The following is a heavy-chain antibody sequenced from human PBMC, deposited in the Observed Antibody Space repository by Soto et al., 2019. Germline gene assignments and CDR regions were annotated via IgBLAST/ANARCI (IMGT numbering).Heavy chain of an antibody. D-gene: IGHD3-3*01. CDR1: GFTFSSYA. CDR3: AKVFGVVIKNGMDV. V-gene: IGHV3-23*01. Sequence: PGGSLRLSCAASGFTFSSYAMSWVRQAPGKGLYLVSAIIGIGGSTYYADSVKGLFTISRDNSKNTLYLQMNSLRAEDTAVYYCAKVFGVVIKNGMDVWGQGTTVTVSS. CDR2: IIGIGGST. J-gene: IGHJ6*02.